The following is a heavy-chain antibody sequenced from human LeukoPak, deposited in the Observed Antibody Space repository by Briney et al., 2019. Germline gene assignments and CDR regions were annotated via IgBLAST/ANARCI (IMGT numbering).Heavy chain of an antibody. CDR2: IGTSTSYI. V-gene: IGHV3-21*01. Sequence: GGSLRLACAASGFTFSTYIMNWVRQTPGKGLEWVSSIGTSTSYIYYADSVKGRFTISRDNAKNSLYLQMNSLRAEDTAVYYCAKYSGYYPFVDYWGQGTLVTVSS. CDR1: GFTFSTYI. J-gene: IGHJ4*02. D-gene: IGHD3-22*01. CDR3: AKYSGYYPFVDY.